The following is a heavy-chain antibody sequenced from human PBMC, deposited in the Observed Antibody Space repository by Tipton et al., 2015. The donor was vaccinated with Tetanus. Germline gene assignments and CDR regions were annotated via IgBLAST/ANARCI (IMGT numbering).Heavy chain of an antibody. D-gene: IGHD2-21*02. CDR1: GFAFNKFG. V-gene: IGHV3-30*18. Sequence: SLRLSCAASGFAFNKFGMHWVRQAPGKGLEWVAGLSYDGDKKYYGDSVKGRFTISRDNSENTLDLQMSSLTTDDTAVYFCAKGGDWIQVIWFFDLWGRGALVKVSS. CDR3: AKGGDWIQVIWFFDL. J-gene: IGHJ2*01. CDR2: LSYDGDKK.